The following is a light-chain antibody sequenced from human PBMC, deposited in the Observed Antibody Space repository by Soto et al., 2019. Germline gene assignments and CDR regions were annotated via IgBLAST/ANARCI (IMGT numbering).Light chain of an antibody. CDR2: KAS. V-gene: IGKV1-5*03. J-gene: IGKJ1*01. CDR1: QTISSW. CDR3: QHYNSYSEA. Sequence: DIQMTQSPSTPSLSVGYIVTITCRSSQTISSWLAWYHQKPGKAPKLLIYKASTLKSGVPSRFSGSGSGTEFTLTISSLQPDDFETYYCQHYNSYSEAFGQGTKVDIK.